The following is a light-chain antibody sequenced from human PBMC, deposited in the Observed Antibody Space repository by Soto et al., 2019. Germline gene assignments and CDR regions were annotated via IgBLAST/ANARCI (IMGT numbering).Light chain of an antibody. CDR1: QSINSN. Sequence: VMTQSPATLSVSPGERATLSCTASQSINSNLAWYQQRPGQAPRLLIYGASTRATGIPARFSGSGSGTEFTLTISSLQSEDFAVYYCQQYNNWPPWTFGQGTKVDIK. CDR3: QQYNNWPPWT. J-gene: IGKJ1*01. V-gene: IGKV3-15*01. CDR2: GAS.